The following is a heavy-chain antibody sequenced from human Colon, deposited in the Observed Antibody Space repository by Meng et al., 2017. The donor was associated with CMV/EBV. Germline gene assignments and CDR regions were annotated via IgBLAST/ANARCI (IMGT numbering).Heavy chain of an antibody. CDR2: INSDGIST. CDR1: GLTLTTYW. CDR3: ARDIGDFTPSTAFDI. J-gene: IGHJ3*02. Sequence: GESLKISCVASGLTLTTYWMHWVRQAPGKGLEWVSRINSDGISTSYADSVKGRFAISRDNAKNTLYLQMNSLRAEDTAVYYCARDIGDFTPSTAFDIWGQGTMVTVSS. V-gene: IGHV3-74*01. D-gene: IGHD1-26*01.